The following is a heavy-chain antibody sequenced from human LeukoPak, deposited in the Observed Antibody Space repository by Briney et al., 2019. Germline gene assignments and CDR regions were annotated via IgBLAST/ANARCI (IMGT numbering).Heavy chain of an antibody. D-gene: IGHD5-24*01. V-gene: IGHV3-53*01. Sequence: GGSLRLSCAASGFVVSSNYMNWVRQAPGKGLEWVSFIHNDGNTFYADSVKGRFTISRDNAKNSLYLQMNSLRVEDTAVYYCAKEGRSLQTYWGQGTLVTVSS. CDR3: AKEGRSLQTY. CDR2: IHNDGNT. J-gene: IGHJ4*02. CDR1: GFVVSSNY.